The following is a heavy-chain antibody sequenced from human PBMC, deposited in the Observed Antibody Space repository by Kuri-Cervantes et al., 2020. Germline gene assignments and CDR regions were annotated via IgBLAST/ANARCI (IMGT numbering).Heavy chain of an antibody. Sequence: ETLSLTCTVSGGSISSGSYYWTWVRQAPGKGLEWISAISGSGDGTYYGDSVKGRFTISRDNSKNTLFLQMNSLRPEDTAIYYCARSSDEKSSIWYRWLGPWGQGTLVTVSS. V-gene: IGHV3-23*01. D-gene: IGHD6-13*01. CDR3: ARSSDEKSSIWYRWLGP. J-gene: IGHJ5*02. CDR2: ISGSGDGT. CDR1: GGSISSGSYY.